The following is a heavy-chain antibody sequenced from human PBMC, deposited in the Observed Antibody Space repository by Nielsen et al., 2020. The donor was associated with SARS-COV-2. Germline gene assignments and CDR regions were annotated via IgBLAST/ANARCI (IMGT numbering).Heavy chain of an antibody. CDR1: GFMFSNYA. D-gene: IGHD1-26*01. J-gene: IGHJ4*02. CDR3: ASSLSIVGADDY. V-gene: IGHV3-30*03. CDR2: ISDDGSNK. Sequence: GESLKISCTASGFMFSNYAMHWVRQAPGKGLEWVALISDDGSNKYYADSVKGRFTISRDNSKNTLYLQMNSLRAEDTAVYYCASSLSIVGADDYWGQGTLVTVSS.